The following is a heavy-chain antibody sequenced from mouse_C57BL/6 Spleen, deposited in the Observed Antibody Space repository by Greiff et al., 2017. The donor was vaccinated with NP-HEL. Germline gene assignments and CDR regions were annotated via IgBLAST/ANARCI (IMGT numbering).Heavy chain of an antibody. CDR1: GYTFTSYW. CDR3: AREWITTVVEAMDY. D-gene: IGHD1-1*01. J-gene: IGHJ4*01. Sequence: QVQLQQPGAELVKPGASVKLSCKASGYTFTSYWMHWVKQRPGRGLEWIGRIDPNSGGTKYNEKFKSKATLTVDKPSSPAYMQLSSLTSEDSAVYYCAREWITTVVEAMDYWGQGTSVTVSS. V-gene: IGHV1-72*01. CDR2: IDPNSGGT.